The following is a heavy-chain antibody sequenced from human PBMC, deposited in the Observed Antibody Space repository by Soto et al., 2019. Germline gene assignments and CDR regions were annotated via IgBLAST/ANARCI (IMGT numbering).Heavy chain of an antibody. J-gene: IGHJ3*02. CDR3: AKSPGGYYSFDI. V-gene: IGHV3-30*18. CDR2: ISYDGSNK. CDR1: GFTFSSYG. Sequence: GGSLRLSCAASGFTFSSYGMHWVRQAPGKGLEWVAVISYDGSNKYYADSVKGRFTISRDNSKNTLYLQMNSLRAEDTTVYYCAKSPGGYYSFDIWGQGTMVTVSS. D-gene: IGHD3-3*01.